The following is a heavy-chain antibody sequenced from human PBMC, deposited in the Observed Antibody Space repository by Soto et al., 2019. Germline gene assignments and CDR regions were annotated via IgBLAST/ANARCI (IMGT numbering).Heavy chain of an antibody. V-gene: IGHV3-11*01. CDR1: GFTFSDYY. D-gene: IGHD6-6*01. J-gene: IGHJ4*02. CDR2: ISSSGSTI. Sequence: QVQLVESGGGVVQPGRSLRLSCAASGFTFSDYYMSWIRQAPGKGLEWVSYISSSGSTIYYADSVKGRFTISRDNAKNSLYLQMNSLRAEDTAVYYCARSNGRVWRSSSHVLDYWGQGTLVTVSS. CDR3: ARSNGRVWRSSSHVLDY.